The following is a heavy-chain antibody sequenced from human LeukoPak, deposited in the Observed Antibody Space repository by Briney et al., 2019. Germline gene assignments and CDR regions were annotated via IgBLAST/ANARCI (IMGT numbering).Heavy chain of an antibody. V-gene: IGHV1-8*01. D-gene: IGHD3-10*01. CDR1: GYTFTSYD. J-gene: IGHJ4*02. CDR2: MNPNSGNT. CDR3: ARIRGSGSYYSFGY. Sequence: ASVKVSCKASGYTFTSYDINWVRHATGQGLESMGWMNPNSGNTGYAQKFQGRVTMTRNTSISTAYMELSSLRSEDTAVYYCARIRGSGSYYSFGYWGQGTLVTVSS.